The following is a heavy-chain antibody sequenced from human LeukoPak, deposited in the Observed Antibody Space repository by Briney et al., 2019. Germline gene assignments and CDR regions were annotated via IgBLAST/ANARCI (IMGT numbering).Heavy chain of an antibody. CDR3: ARDFIAARPENEGFDY. J-gene: IGHJ4*02. CDR2: INPNSGGT. D-gene: IGHD6-6*01. Sequence: ASVKVSCKASGYTFTGYYMHWVRQAPGQGLEWMGWINPNSGGTNYAQKFQGRVTMTRDTSISTAYMELSRLRSDDTAVYYCARDFIAARPENEGFDYWGQGTLVTVSS. CDR1: GYTFTGYY. V-gene: IGHV1-2*02.